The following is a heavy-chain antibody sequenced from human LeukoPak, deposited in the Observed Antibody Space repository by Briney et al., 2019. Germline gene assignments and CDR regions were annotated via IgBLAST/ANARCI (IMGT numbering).Heavy chain of an antibody. CDR3: AKPRWELSPPDDY. CDR1: GGSFSGYY. D-gene: IGHD1-26*01. CDR2: ISGSGGST. Sequence: ETLSLTCAVYGGSFSGYYWSWVRQAPGKGLEWVSAISGSGGSTYYADSVKGRFTISRDNSKNTLYLQMNSLRAEDTAVYYCAKPRWELSPPDDYWGQGTLVTVSS. V-gene: IGHV3-23*01. J-gene: IGHJ4*02.